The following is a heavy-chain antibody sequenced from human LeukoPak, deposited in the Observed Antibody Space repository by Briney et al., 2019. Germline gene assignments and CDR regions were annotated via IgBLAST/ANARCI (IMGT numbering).Heavy chain of an antibody. D-gene: IGHD4-17*01. CDR2: IKPNNGGT. CDR3: ARDLGDYNPQSYYYYYYGMDV. CDR1: GYTFTGYY. V-gene: IGHV1-2*02. Sequence: ASVKVSCKASGYTFTGYYMHWVRQAPGQGLEWMGWIKPNNGGTNYAQKFQGRVTMTRDTSISTAYMELSRLRSDDTAVYYCARDLGDYNPQSYYYYYYGMDVWGQGTTVTVSS. J-gene: IGHJ6*02.